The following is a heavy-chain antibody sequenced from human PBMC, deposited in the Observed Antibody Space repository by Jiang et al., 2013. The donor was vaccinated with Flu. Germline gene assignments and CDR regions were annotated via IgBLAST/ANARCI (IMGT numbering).Heavy chain of an antibody. CDR1: GYTFTSYY. V-gene: IGHV1-46*01. Sequence: QLVESGAEVKKPGASVKVSCKASGYTFTSYYMHWVRQAPGQGLEWMGIINPSGGSTSYAHNFQGRLTFFADTSMSTVYMELNSLRSEDTAFYYCAKEEPAGPLAITGGGFHFWGQGTLVTVSS. CDR3: AKEEPAGPLAITGGGFHF. J-gene: IGHJ4*02. D-gene: IGHD1-14*01. CDR2: INPSGGST.